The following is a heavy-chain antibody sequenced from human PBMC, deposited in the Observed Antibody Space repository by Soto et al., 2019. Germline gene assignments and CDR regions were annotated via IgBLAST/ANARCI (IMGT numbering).Heavy chain of an antibody. D-gene: IGHD3-3*01. CDR2: IYYSGST. Sequence: LTCTVSGGSVSSGSYYWIWIRQPPGKGLEWIGYIYYSGSTNYNPSLKSRVTISVDTSKNQFSLKLSSVTAADTAVYYCAIRRSDFWSGYPVGMDVWGQGTTVTVSS. V-gene: IGHV4-61*01. CDR3: AIRRSDFWSGYPVGMDV. J-gene: IGHJ6*02. CDR1: GGSVSSGSYY.